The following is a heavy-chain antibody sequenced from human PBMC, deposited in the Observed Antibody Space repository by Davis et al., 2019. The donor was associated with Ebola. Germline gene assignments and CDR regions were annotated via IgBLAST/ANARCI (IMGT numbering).Heavy chain of an antibody. Sequence: GESLKISCASSGFTFSRYSMNWVRQAPGKGLEWVSSISSSSSYIYYADSVKGRFTISRDNAKNSLYLQMNSLRAEDTAVYYCARDSMLVVAYGGYFQHWGQGTLVTVSS. J-gene: IGHJ1*01. V-gene: IGHV3-21*01. CDR3: ARDSMLVVAYGGYFQH. D-gene: IGHD3-22*01. CDR2: ISSSSSYI. CDR1: GFTFSRYS.